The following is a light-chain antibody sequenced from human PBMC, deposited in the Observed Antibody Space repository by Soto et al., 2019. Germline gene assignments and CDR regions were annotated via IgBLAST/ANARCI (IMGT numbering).Light chain of an antibody. J-gene: IGKJ4*01. V-gene: IGKV3-15*01. CDR1: QSVSSN. Sequence: ERVMTQSPATLSVSPGERATLSCRASQSVSSNLAWYQQKPGQGPRLLIYGAFTRATGIPARFSGSGSGTEFTLTISSLQSEDFAVYYCQQYNNWPLTFGGGTKVEIK. CDR3: QQYNNWPLT. CDR2: GAF.